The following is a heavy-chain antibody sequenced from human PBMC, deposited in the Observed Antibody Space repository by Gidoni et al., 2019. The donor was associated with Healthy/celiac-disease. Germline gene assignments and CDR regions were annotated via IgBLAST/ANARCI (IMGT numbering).Heavy chain of an antibody. V-gene: IGHV3-21*01. D-gene: IGHD1-26*01. CDR1: GFIFSSYS. CDR3: ARVPYSGSYFDY. Sequence: EVQLVESGGGLVKPGGSLRLSCAASGFIFSSYSMNWVRQAPGKGLEWVSSISSSSNYIYYADSVKGRFTISRDNAKNSLYLQMNSLRAEDTAVYYCARVPYSGSYFDYWGQGTLVTVSS. CDR2: ISSSSNYI. J-gene: IGHJ4*02.